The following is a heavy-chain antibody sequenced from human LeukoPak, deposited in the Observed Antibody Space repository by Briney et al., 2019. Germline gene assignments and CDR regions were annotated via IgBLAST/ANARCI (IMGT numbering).Heavy chain of an antibody. CDR1: GGSFSGYY. Sequence: PSETLSLTCAVYGGSFSGYYWSWIRQPPGKGLEWIGEINHSGSTNYNPSLKSRVTTSVDTSKNQFSLKLSSVTAADTAVYYCARGSGSYRDYWGQGTLVTVSS. J-gene: IGHJ4*02. CDR3: ARGSGSYRDY. D-gene: IGHD1-26*01. CDR2: INHSGST. V-gene: IGHV4-34*01.